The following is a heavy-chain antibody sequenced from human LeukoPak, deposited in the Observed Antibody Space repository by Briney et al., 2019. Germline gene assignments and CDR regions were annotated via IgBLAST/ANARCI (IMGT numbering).Heavy chain of an antibody. V-gene: IGHV4-39*07. J-gene: IGHJ4*02. CDR1: GGSISSSSYY. Sequence: SETLSLTCTVSGGSISSSSYYWGWIRQPPGKGLEWIGSIYYSGSTYYNPSLKSRVTISVDTSKNQFSLKLSSVTAADTAVYYCARGQQWLGGYFDYWGQGTLVTVSS. CDR2: IYYSGST. CDR3: ARGQQWLGGYFDY. D-gene: IGHD6-19*01.